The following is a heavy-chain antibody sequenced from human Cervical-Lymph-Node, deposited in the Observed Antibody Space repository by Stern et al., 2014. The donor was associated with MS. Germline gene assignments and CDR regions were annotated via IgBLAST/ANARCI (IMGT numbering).Heavy chain of an antibody. J-gene: IGHJ6*02. CDR2: IKSETDGGTT. V-gene: IGHV3-15*01. Sequence: EVQLVESGGGLAKRGGSLRLTCAASGFSLNDAWMSWVRQAPGKGLEWVCHIKSETDGGTTDYAAPVKGRFSISRDDSKHTLSLQMNSLKTEDTAVYYCTTGPAAIYYYYSGMDVWGQGTTVTVSS. D-gene: IGHD2-2*01. CDR1: GFSLNDAW. CDR3: TTGPAAIYYYYSGMDV.